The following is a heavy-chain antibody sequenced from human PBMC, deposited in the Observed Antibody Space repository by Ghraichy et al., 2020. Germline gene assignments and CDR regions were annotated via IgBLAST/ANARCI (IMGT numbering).Heavy chain of an antibody. D-gene: IGHD6-13*01. CDR3: ARQGGSSWRPLYYFDY. CDR2: IYYSGST. V-gene: IGHV4-39*01. Sequence: SQTLSLTCTVSGGSISSSSYYWGWIRQPPGKGLEWIGSIYYSGSTYYNPSLKSRVTISVDTSKNQFSLKLSSVTAADTAVYYCARQGGSSWRPLYYFDYWGQGTLVTVSS. J-gene: IGHJ4*02. CDR1: GGSISSSSYY.